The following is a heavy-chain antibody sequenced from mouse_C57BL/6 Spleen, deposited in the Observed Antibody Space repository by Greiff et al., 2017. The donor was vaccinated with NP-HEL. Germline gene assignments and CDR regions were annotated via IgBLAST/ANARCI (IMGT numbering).Heavy chain of an antibody. Sequence: VQLKESGPELVKPGASVKISCKASGYSFTGYYMNWVKQSPEKSLEWIGEINPSTGGTTYNQKFKAKATLTVDKSSSTAYMQLKSLTSEDSAVYYCARFELTGFFDYWGQGTTLTVSS. CDR2: INPSTGGT. V-gene: IGHV1-42*01. CDR1: GYSFTGYY. CDR3: ARFELTGFFDY. J-gene: IGHJ2*01. D-gene: IGHD4-1*01.